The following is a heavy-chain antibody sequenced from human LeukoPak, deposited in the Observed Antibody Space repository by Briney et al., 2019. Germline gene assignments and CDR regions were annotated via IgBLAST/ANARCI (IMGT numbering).Heavy chain of an antibody. CDR1: GGSISSNNW. CDR3: ARDRGGYTYSHDY. J-gene: IGHJ4*02. V-gene: IGHV4-4*02. Sequence: SETLSLTCAVSGGSISSNNWWIWVRQSPEKGLEWIGEIYHDGCTNYNPSLKSRVTISMDKSKNQLSLKLNFVTAADTAVYYCARDRGGYTYSHDYWGQGTLVTVSS. CDR2: IYHDGCT. D-gene: IGHD5-18*01.